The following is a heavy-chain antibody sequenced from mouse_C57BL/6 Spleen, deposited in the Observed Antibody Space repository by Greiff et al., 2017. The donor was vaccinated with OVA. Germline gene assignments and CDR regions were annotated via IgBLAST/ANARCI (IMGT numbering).Heavy chain of an antibody. CDR3: ARWVPNFYYFDY. J-gene: IGHJ2*01. D-gene: IGHD4-1*01. V-gene: IGHV1-55*01. CDR2: ISPGSGST. CDR1: GYTFTSYW. Sequence: QVQLQQPGAELVKPGASVKMSCKASGYTFTSYWITWVKQRPGQGLEWIGDISPGSGSTNYNEKFKSKATLTVDTSSSTAYMQLSSLTSEDSAVYYCARWVPNFYYFDYWGQGTTLTVSS.